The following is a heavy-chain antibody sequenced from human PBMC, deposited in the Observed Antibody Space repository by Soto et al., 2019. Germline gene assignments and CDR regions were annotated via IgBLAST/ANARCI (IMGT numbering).Heavy chain of an antibody. J-gene: IGHJ4*02. CDR3: TKDHYYYGSGSLDY. CDR1: GFTFSSYG. Sequence: GSLSLSCAASGFTFSSYGMHWVRQAPGKGLEWVAVISYDGSNKYYADSVKGRFTISRDNSKNTLYLQMNSLRAEDTAVYYCTKDHYYYGSGSLDYWGQGTLVTVSS. V-gene: IGHV3-30*18. CDR2: ISYDGSNK. D-gene: IGHD3-10*01.